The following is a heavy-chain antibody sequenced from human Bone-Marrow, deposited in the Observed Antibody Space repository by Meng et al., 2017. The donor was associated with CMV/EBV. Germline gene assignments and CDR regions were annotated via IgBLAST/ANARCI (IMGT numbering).Heavy chain of an antibody. CDR2: IYYSGST. Sequence: TVSGGSGSSGSYYWSWIRQPPGKGLEWIGYIYYSGSTNYNPSLKSRVTISVDTSKNQFSLKLSSVTAADTAVYYCASVVGATTLVPRGWGQGTLVTVSS. CDR3: ASVVGATTLVPRG. J-gene: IGHJ4*02. V-gene: IGHV4-61*01. D-gene: IGHD1-26*01. CDR1: GGSGSSGSYY.